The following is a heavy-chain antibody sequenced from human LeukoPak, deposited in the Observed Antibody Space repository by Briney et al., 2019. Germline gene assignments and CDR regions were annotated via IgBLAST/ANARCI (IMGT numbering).Heavy chain of an antibody. D-gene: IGHD6-19*01. CDR2: ISGSGGST. CDR3: AKDPSSGWYFWFDP. CDR1: GFTFSSYA. V-gene: IGHV3-23*01. Sequence: PGGSRRLSCAASGFTFSSYAMSWVRQAPGKGLEWVSAISGSGGSTYYADSVKGRFTISRDNSKNTLYLQMNSLRAEDTAVYYCAKDPSSGWYFWFDPWGQGALVTVSS. J-gene: IGHJ5*02.